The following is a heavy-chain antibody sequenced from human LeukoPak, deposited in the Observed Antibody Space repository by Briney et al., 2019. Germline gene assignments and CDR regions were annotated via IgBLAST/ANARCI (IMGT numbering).Heavy chain of an antibody. J-gene: IGHJ4*02. D-gene: IGHD1-14*01. CDR3: AKGIRNGHPYYFDY. CDR2: ISTSSSYI. V-gene: IGHV3-21*01. CDR1: GFTFSYYN. Sequence: GGSLRLSCAASGFTFSYYNMNWVRQAPGKGLEWVSSISTSSSYIYYTDSVKGRFTISRDNAKNSLFLQMNSLRAEGTAVYYCAKGIRNGHPYYFDYWGQGTLVTVSS.